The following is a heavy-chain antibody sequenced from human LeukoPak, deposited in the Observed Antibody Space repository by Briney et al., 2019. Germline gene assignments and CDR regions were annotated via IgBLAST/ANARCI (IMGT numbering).Heavy chain of an antibody. Sequence: SEPLSLTCAVYVGSFSGYYWSWIRKPPGKGLEGIGEINHSGRTNYNPSLKSRVTISVDTSKNQFSLKLSSVTAADTAVYYCARLTMVRGVNSEPDYWGQGTLVTVSS. CDR1: VGSFSGYY. V-gene: IGHV4-34*01. CDR2: INHSGRT. D-gene: IGHD3-10*01. CDR3: ARLTMVRGVNSEPDY. J-gene: IGHJ4*02.